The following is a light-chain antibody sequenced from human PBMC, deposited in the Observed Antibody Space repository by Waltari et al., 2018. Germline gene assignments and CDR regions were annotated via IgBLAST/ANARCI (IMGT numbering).Light chain of an antibody. CDR3: QSYDNSLSGVV. Sequence: QSVLTQPPSVSGAPGQRVTISCTGNSSNIGAGYDVHWYQQLPETAPKLLIYTTNHRPSGVPNRFSGSKSGTSASLAITGLQAEDEAHYHCQSYDNSLSGVVFGGGTKLTVL. J-gene: IGLJ2*01. CDR1: SSNIGAGYD. V-gene: IGLV1-40*01. CDR2: TTN.